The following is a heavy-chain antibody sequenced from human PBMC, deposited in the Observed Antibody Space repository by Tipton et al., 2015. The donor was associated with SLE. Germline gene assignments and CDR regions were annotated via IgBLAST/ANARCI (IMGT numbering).Heavy chain of an antibody. CDR3: TRGGQGSSWYWRD. CDR2: IRGNGDTT. V-gene: IGHV3-64*01. D-gene: IGHD6-13*01. J-gene: IGHJ4*02. CDR1: GFSFSNYV. Sequence: GSLRLSCVGSGFSFSNYVIHWFRQAPGKGVEYVSGIRGNGDTTYYGISAKGRFTISRDNAKNSLSLQMNTLRVEDTAVYYCTRGGQGSSWYWRDWGQGTVVTVSS.